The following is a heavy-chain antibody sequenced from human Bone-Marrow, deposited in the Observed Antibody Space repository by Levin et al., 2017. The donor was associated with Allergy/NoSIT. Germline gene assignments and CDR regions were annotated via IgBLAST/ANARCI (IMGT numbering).Heavy chain of an antibody. CDR3: AFFNSGGFDY. Sequence: SETLSLTCTVSGGSISSDFWSWIRQPPGKGLEWIGYIYYSGSTNYKPSLKSRVSISVDTSKNQFSLKLSSVTAADTAVYYCAFFNSGGFDYWGQGTLVSVSS. J-gene: IGHJ4*02. V-gene: IGHV4-59*01. D-gene: IGHD3-10*01. CDR2: IYYSGST. CDR1: GGSISSDF.